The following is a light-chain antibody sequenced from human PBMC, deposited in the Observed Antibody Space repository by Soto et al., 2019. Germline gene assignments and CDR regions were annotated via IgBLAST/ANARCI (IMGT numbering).Light chain of an antibody. CDR2: DVS. V-gene: IGLV2-14*01. CDR3: SSYTSSSTLLYV. CDR1: SSDVGGYNY. J-gene: IGLJ1*01. Sequence: QAVVTQPASVSGSSGQSITISCTGTSSDVGGYNYVSWYQQHPGKAPKLMIYDVSNRPSGVSNRFSGSKSGNTASLTISGLQAEDEADYYCSSYTSSSTLLYVFGTGTKLTVL.